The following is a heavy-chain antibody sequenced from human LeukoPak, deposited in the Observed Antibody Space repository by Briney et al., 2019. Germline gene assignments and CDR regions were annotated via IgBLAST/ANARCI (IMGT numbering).Heavy chain of an antibody. V-gene: IGHV3-72*01. CDR1: GFTFSDHC. D-gene: IGHD4-17*01. CDR2: TRNKANSYTT. Sequence: GGSLRLSCAASGFTFSDHCMDWVRQAPGRGLEWVGRTRNKANSYTTEYAASVKGRFTISRDDSKNSLYLQMNSLKTEDTAVYYCARGRVTTLYYFDYWGQGTLVTVSS. CDR3: ARGRVTTLYYFDY. J-gene: IGHJ4*02.